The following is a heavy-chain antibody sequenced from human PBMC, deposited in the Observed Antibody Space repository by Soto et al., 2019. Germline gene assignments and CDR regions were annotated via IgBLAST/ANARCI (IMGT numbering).Heavy chain of an antibody. CDR1: GYTLTELS. CDR2: FDPEDSET. CDR3: ATDWQGTTGTTSYYYYCYGMDV. D-gene: IGHD1-1*01. J-gene: IGHJ6*02. Sequence: ASVKVSCKVSGYTLTELSMHWVRQAPGKGLEWMGGFDPEDSETIYAQKFQGRVTMTEDTSTDTAYMELSSLRSEDTAVYYCATDWQGTTGTTSYYYYCYGMDVWGQGTTVTVSS. V-gene: IGHV1-24*01.